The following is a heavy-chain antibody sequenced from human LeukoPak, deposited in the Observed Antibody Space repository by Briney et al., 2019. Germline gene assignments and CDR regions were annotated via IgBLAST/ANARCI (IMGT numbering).Heavy chain of an antibody. Sequence: SETLSLTCTVSGGSISSSSYYWGWIRQPPGKGLEWIGSIYYSGSTYYNPSLKSRVTISVDTSKNQFSLKLSSVTAADTAVYYCARGIAAAGHLDYWGQRTLVTVSS. J-gene: IGHJ4*02. CDR1: GGSISSSSYY. CDR2: IYYSGST. CDR3: ARGIAAAGHLDY. V-gene: IGHV4-39*01. D-gene: IGHD6-13*01.